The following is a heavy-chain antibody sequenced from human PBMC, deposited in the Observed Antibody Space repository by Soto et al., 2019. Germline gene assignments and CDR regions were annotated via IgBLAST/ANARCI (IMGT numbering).Heavy chain of an antibody. CDR1: GGTFSSYA. J-gene: IGHJ6*02. D-gene: IGHD3-3*01. CDR3: ESDNYDFWSGYQKHYYYYYGMDV. CDR2: IIPIFGTA. V-gene: IGHV1-69*13. Sequence: ASVKVSCTASGGTFSSYAISWVRQAPGQGLEWMGGIIPIFGTANYAQKFQGRVTITADESTSTAYMELSSLRSEDTAVYYCESDNYDFWSGYQKHYYYYYGMDVWGQGTTVTVSS.